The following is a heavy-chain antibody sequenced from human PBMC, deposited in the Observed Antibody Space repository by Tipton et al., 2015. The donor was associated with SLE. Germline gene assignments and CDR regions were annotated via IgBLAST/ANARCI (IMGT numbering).Heavy chain of an antibody. CDR3: ARETAATTLVAFDL. D-gene: IGHD1-7*01. CDR2: ISHDGGLK. CDR1: GFTFGSYA. J-gene: IGHJ3*01. V-gene: IGHV3-30*04. Sequence: SLRLSCEASGFTFGSYAMDWVRQAPGKGLEWVSFISHDGGLKNDADSVKGRFTISRDNSKNTLYLQMNGLRPEDTAVYYCARETAATTLVAFDLWGQGTLVTVSS.